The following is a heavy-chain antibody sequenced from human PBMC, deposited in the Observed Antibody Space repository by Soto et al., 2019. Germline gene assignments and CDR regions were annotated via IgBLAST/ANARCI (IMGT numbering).Heavy chain of an antibody. D-gene: IGHD6-13*01. CDR1: GGSISSYY. CDR2: IYYSGST. CDR3: ARVGDSSSWYDYYGMDV. J-gene: IGHJ6*02. V-gene: IGHV4-59*01. Sequence: PSETLSLTCTVSGGSISSYYWSWIRQPPGKGLEWIGYIYYSGSTNYNPSLKSRVTISVDTSKNQFSLKLSSVTAADTAVYYCARVGDSSSWYDYYGMDVWGQGTTVTVSS.